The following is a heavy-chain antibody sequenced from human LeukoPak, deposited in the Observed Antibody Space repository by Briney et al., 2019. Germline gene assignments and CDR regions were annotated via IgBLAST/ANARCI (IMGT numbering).Heavy chain of an antibody. J-gene: IGHJ4*02. CDR1: GFTFSSYE. D-gene: IGHD5-18*01. CDR2: IKQDGSEK. Sequence: GGSLRLSCAASGFTFSSYEMNWVRQAPGKGLEWVANIKQDGSEKYYVDSVKGRFTISRDNAKNSLYLQMNSLRAEDTAVYYCAREGYSYGYGDYFDYWGQGTLVTVSS. V-gene: IGHV3-7*01. CDR3: AREGYSYGYGDYFDY.